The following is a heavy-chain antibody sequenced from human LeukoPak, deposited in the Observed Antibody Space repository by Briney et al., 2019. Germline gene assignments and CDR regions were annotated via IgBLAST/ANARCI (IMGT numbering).Heavy chain of an antibody. V-gene: IGHV1-2*02. D-gene: IGHD3-22*01. CDR3: ATGPTYYYDSSGTQPISDDY. CDR2: INPNSGGT. CDR1: GYTFTGYY. J-gene: IGHJ4*02. Sequence: ASVKVSCKASGYTFTGYYMHWVRQAPGQGLEWMGWINPNSGGTNYAQKFQGGVTMTRDTSISTAYMELSRLRSDDTAVYYCATGPTYYYDSSGTQPISDDYWGQGTLVTVSS.